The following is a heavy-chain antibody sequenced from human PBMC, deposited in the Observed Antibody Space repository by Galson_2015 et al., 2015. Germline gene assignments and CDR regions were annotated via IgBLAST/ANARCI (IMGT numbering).Heavy chain of an antibody. Sequence: LRLSCAASGFTFSSYAMSWVRQAPGKGLEWVSAISGSGGSTYYADSVKGRFTISRDNSKNTLYLQMNSLRAEDTAVYYCARDPRYNWNYRGIWGQGTMVTVSS. CDR1: GFTFSSYA. J-gene: IGHJ3*02. CDR2: ISGSGGST. V-gene: IGHV3-23*01. CDR3: ARDPRYNWNYRGI. D-gene: IGHD1-7*01.